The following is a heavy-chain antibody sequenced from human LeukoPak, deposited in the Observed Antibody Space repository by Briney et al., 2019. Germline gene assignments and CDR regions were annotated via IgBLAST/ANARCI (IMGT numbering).Heavy chain of an antibody. CDR1: GYTFSGYY. J-gene: IGHJ4*02. V-gene: IGHV1-2*02. CDR2: INPNSGGT. D-gene: IGHD3-9*01. Sequence: ASVTVSCKASGYTFSGYYMHWVRQAPGQGLEWMGWINPNSGGTYYAQKFQGRVTMTRDTSISTAYMELSRLRSDDTAVFYCARVAHNYDLLTGYYPYLDYFDFWGQGTLVTVSS. CDR3: ARVAHNYDLLTGYYPYLDYFDF.